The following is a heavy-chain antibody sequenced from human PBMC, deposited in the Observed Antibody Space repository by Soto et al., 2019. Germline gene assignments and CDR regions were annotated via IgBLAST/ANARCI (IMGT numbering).Heavy chain of an antibody. CDR3: ARDQGYYDFWSGYPYYYYYYGMDV. CDR2: INTNTGNP. J-gene: IGHJ6*02. V-gene: IGHV7-4-1*01. CDR1: GYTFTSYA. Sequence: ASVKVSCKASGYTFTSYAINWVRQAPGQGLEWMGWINTNTGNPTYAQGFTGRFVFSLDTSVSTAYLQICSLKAEDTAVYYCARDQGYYDFWSGYPYYYYYYGMDVWGQGTTVTVSS. D-gene: IGHD3-3*01.